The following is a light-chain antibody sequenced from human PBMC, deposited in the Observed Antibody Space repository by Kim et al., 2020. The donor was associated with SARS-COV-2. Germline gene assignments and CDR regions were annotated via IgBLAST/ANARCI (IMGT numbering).Light chain of an antibody. J-gene: IGKJ1*01. CDR1: QSISSY. CDR3: QKKNNWPLT. Sequence: EIVMTQSPATLSVSPGERATLSCRASQSISSYLAWYQQKPGQAPRLLIYGASTRATGIPATFSGSGSGTEFTLTISSLQSEDFAVYYCQKKNNWPLTFGPGTKVDI. CDR2: GAS. V-gene: IGKV3-15*01.